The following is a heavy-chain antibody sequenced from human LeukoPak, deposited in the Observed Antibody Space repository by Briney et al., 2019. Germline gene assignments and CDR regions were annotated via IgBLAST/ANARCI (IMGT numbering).Heavy chain of an antibody. CDR2: VSFGGTDK. J-gene: IGHJ4*02. CDR3: VSDIVVVFGATF. V-gene: IGHV3-30-3*01. D-gene: IGHD2-21*01. Sequence: TGGSLRLSCEASGFTFSSYAMHWVRQAPGKGLEWVAVVSFGGTDKYYADSVKGRFTISRHNFNNTLYLQMNSLGAEDTAVYYCVSDIVVVFGATFWGQGTLVTVSS. CDR1: GFTFSSYA.